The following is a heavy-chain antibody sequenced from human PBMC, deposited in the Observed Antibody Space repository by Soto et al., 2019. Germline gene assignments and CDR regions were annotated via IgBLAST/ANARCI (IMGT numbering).Heavy chain of an antibody. J-gene: IGHJ4*02. D-gene: IGHD3-10*01. CDR2: IRSKAYGGTT. CDR3: TRDPKLLWFEELPNY. Sequence: GGSLRLACTASGFTFGDYAMSWFRQAPGKGLEWVGFIRSKAYGGTTEYAASVKGRFTISRDDSQSIAYPQMNSLKTEDTAVYYCTRDPKLLWFEELPNYWGQGTLVTVSS. V-gene: IGHV3-49*03. CDR1: GFTFGDYA.